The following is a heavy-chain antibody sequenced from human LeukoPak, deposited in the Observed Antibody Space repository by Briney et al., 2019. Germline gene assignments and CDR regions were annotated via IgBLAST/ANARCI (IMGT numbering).Heavy chain of an antibody. V-gene: IGHV1-18*01. Sequence: ASVKVSFKASGYTFTSYGISWVRQAPGQGLEWMGWISAYNGNTNYAQKLQGRVTMTTDTSTSTAYMELRSLRSDDTVVYYCASTELDYYYYYGMDVWGQGTTVTVSS. D-gene: IGHD6-6*01. J-gene: IGHJ6*02. CDR3: ASTELDYYYYYGMDV. CDR1: GYTFTSYG. CDR2: ISAYNGNT.